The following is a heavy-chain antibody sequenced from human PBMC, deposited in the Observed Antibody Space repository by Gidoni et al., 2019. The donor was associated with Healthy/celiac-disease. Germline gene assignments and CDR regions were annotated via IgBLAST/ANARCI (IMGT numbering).Heavy chain of an antibody. Sequence: QVQLVESGGGLVKPGGSLRLSCAASGFTFSDYYLSWIRQAPGKGLEWVSYISSSGSTIYYADSVKGRFTISRDNAKNSLYLQMNSLRAEDTAVYYCARDEPYYYDSSGYLDYFQHWGQGTLVTVSS. D-gene: IGHD3-22*01. CDR3: ARDEPYYYDSSGYLDYFQH. V-gene: IGHV3-11*01. CDR2: ISSSGSTI. CDR1: GFTFSDYY. J-gene: IGHJ1*01.